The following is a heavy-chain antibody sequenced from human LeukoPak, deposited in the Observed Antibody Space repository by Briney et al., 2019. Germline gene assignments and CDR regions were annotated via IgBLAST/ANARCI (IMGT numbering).Heavy chain of an antibody. CDR1: GFTFTSYS. D-gene: IGHD1-7*01. CDR2: TSDRGDYT. Sequence: GGSLRLSCAASGFTFTSYSMSWVRQAPGKGLEWVSGTSDRGDYTYYADSVKGRFAISRDSSKNTLFLQMNSLRAEDTALYFCARKAQYNGHYPLDYWGQGTLVTVSS. CDR3: ARKAQYNGHYPLDY. V-gene: IGHV3-23*01. J-gene: IGHJ4*02.